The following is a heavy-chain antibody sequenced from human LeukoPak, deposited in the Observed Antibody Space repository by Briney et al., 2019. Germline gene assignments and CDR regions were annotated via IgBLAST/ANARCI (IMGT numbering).Heavy chain of an antibody. Sequence: ASVKVSCKASGYTFTSYYMHWVRQAPGQGLEWMGIINPSGGSTSYAQKFQGRVTITADESTSTAYMELSSLRSEDTAVYYCARDLHDNWFDPWGQGTLVTVSS. CDR2: INPSGGST. CDR3: ARDLHDNWFDP. V-gene: IGHV1-46*01. CDR1: GYTFTSYY. J-gene: IGHJ5*02.